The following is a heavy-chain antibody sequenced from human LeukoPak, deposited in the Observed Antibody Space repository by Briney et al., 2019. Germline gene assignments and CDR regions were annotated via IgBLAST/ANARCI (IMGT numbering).Heavy chain of an antibody. CDR3: GADLTMVRGVPGWFDP. D-gene: IGHD3-10*01. CDR1: GFTFTSSA. V-gene: IGHV1-58*02. Sequence: ASVKVSCRASGFTFTSSAMQWVRQARGQRLEWIGWIVVGSGNTNYAQKFQERVTITRDMSTSTTYMELSSLRSEDTAVYYCGADLTMVRGVPGWFDPWGQGTLVTVSS. CDR2: IVVGSGNT. J-gene: IGHJ5*02.